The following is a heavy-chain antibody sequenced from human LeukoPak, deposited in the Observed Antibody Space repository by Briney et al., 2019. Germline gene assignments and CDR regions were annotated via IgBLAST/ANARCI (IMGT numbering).Heavy chain of an antibody. D-gene: IGHD5-12*01. Sequence: SETLSLTCAVYGGSFSGFYWSWLRQPPGKGLEWIGYIYYSGSTYYNPSLKSRVTISVDRSKNQFSLKLSSVTAADTAVYYCARVRVDIVARYFDYWGQGTLVTVSS. V-gene: IGHV4-59*12. J-gene: IGHJ4*02. CDR2: IYYSGST. CDR1: GGSFSGFY. CDR3: ARVRVDIVARYFDY.